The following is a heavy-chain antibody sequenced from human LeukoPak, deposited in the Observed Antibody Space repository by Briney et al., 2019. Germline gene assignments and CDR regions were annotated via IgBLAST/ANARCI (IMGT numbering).Heavy chain of an antibody. CDR1: GFSFSGHW. CDR2: ISPTGSTT. J-gene: IGHJ4*02. D-gene: IGHD6-6*01. Sequence: GGSLRLSCTASGFSFSGHWMHWARQLPGKGLVWVSHISPTGSTTSYADSVKGRFTVSRDNAKNTLYLQVNNLRAEDTAVYYCARGPNSNWSGLDFWGQGTLLTVSS. V-gene: IGHV3-74*01. CDR3: ARGPNSNWSGLDF.